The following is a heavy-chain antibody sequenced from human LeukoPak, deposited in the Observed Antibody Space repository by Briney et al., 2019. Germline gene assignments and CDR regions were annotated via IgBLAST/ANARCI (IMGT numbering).Heavy chain of an antibody. V-gene: IGHV3-23*01. J-gene: IGHJ5*02. CDR2: ISGSGGST. CDR1: GFTFYMYA. CDR3: AKDRCSGGSCYTNWFDP. D-gene: IGHD2-15*01. Sequence: GGSLRLSCQASGFTFYMYAMSWVRQAPGKGLEWVSAISGSGGSTYYADSVKGRFTISRDNSKNTLYLQMNSLRAEDTAVYYCAKDRCSGGSCYTNWFDPWGQGTLVTVSS.